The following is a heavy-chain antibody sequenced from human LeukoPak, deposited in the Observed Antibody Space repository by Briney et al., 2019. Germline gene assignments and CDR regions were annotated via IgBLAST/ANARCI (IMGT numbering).Heavy chain of an antibody. Sequence: GGSLRLSCAASGFTFSSYGMHWVRQAPGKGLEWVSGISWNSGSIGYADPVKGRFTISRDNAKNSLYLQMNSLRAEDTALYYCAKSANDFWSGYYPDYWGQGTLVTVSS. V-gene: IGHV3-9*01. CDR2: ISWNSGSI. J-gene: IGHJ4*02. D-gene: IGHD3-3*01. CDR1: GFTFSSYG. CDR3: AKSANDFWSGYYPDY.